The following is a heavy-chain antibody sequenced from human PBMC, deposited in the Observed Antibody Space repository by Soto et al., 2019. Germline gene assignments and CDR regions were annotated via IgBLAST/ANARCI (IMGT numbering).Heavy chain of an antibody. Sequence: GGSLRLSCAASGFTFSSYAMSWVRQAPGKGLEWVSAISGSGGSTYYADSVKGRFTISRDNSKKTLYLQMNSLRAEDTAVYYCAKDDGKGTSWNGAFDIWGQGTMVTVSS. D-gene: IGHD2-2*01. J-gene: IGHJ3*02. V-gene: IGHV3-23*01. CDR3: AKDDGKGTSWNGAFDI. CDR1: GFTFSSYA. CDR2: ISGSGGST.